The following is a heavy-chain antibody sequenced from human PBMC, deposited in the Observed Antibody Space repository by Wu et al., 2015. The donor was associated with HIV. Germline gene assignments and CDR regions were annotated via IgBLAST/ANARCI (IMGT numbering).Heavy chain of an antibody. D-gene: IGHD1-26*01. CDR1: AYTFTSYD. CDR2: INPERGAT. CDR3: VRGLYGGSPYNYFDP. J-gene: IGHJ5*02. V-gene: IGHV1-2*02. Sequence: QVQLVQSGAEVKKPGASVKVSCKASAYTFTSYDINWVRQAPGQGLEWVGWINPERGATEYAKKFQGRVTMSTDTSTNTAYMDLKNLKSDDTAVFYCVRGLYGGSPYNYFDPWGQGTLVTVSS.